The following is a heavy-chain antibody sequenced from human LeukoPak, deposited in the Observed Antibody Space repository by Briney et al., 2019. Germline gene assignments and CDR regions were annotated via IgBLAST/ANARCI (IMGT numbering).Heavy chain of an antibody. Sequence: PGGSLRLSCAASGFILTNYWMAWVRQAPGRGLEWVANIKQDGSEKYYVDSVKGRFTISRDNAKNSLYLQMNSLRVEDTTVYYCARDLVVVSAGDWFDPWGQGTLVTVSA. CDR3: ARDLVVVSAGDWFDP. J-gene: IGHJ5*02. V-gene: IGHV3-7*01. D-gene: IGHD2-2*01. CDR1: GFILTNYW. CDR2: IKQDGSEK.